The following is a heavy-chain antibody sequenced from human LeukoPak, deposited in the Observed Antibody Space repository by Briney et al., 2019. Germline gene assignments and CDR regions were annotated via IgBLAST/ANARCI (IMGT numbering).Heavy chain of an antibody. J-gene: IGHJ5*02. D-gene: IGHD6-13*01. CDR1: GGSFSGYY. CDR2: INHSGST. CDR3: ARGGSGSWYGGPNWFDP. Sequence: PSETLSLTCAVYGGSFSGYYWSWIRQPPGKGLEWIGEINHSGSTSYNPSLKSRVTISVDTSKNQFSLKLSSVTAADTAVYYCARGGSGSWYGGPNWFDPWGQGTLVTVSS. V-gene: IGHV4-34*01.